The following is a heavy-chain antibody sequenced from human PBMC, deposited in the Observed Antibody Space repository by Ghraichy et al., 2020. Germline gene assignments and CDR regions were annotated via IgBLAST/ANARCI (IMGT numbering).Heavy chain of an antibody. CDR2: VDYRGST. V-gene: IGHV4-59*08. J-gene: IGHJ4*02. CDR1: GGSISSHY. Sequence: SETLSLTCTVSGGSISSHYWSWIRQPPGKGLEWIGYVDYRGSTNYNPSLKSRVTISGDTSKNQFSLKLSSVTAADTAVYYCARLAVILEWLFTYYFDYWGQGTLVTVSS. CDR3: ARLAVILEWLFTYYFDY. D-gene: IGHD3-3*01.